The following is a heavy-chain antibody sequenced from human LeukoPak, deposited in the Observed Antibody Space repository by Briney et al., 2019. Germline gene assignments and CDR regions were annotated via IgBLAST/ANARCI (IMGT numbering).Heavy chain of an antibody. D-gene: IGHD6-13*01. CDR1: GFTFSSYA. CDR3: AKEEKTYSSSWYDGGWGTHFDY. J-gene: IGHJ4*02. Sequence: GGSLRLSCAASGFTFSSYAMSWVRQAPGKGLEWVSAISGSGGSTYYADSVKGRFTISRDNSKNTLYLQMNSLRAEDTAVYYCAKEEKTYSSSWYDGGWGTHFDYWGQGTLVTVSS. V-gene: IGHV3-23*01. CDR2: ISGSGGST.